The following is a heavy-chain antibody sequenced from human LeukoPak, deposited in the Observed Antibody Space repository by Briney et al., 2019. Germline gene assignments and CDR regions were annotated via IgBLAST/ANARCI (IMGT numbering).Heavy chain of an antibody. CDR2: ISYDGSNQ. CDR1: GFTFSNYG. CDR3: AKDCSGLNWYFDL. V-gene: IGHV3-30*18. D-gene: IGHD6-19*01. Sequence: GGSLRLSCAASGFTFSNYGMHWVRQAPGKGLEWVAIISYDGSNQYYTDSVKGRFTISRDNSKNTLYLQMNSLRAEDTAVYYCAKDCSGLNWYFDLWGRGTLVTVSS. J-gene: IGHJ2*01.